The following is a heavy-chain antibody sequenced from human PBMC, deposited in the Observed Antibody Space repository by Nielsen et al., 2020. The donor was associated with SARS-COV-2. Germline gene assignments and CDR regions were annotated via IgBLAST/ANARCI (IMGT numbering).Heavy chain of an antibody. CDR2: ISKSGTTI. J-gene: IGHJ6*03. CDR3: ARLAIVHYYYYYMDV. Sequence: GESLKISCAASGFTFSDSYMSWIRQAPGKGLEWLSYISKSGTTIYYADSVKGRFTISRDNAKRSLYLQMNSLRAEDTAVYYCARLAIVHYYYYYMDVWGKGTTVTVSS. CDR1: GFTFSDSY. V-gene: IGHV3-11*04. D-gene: IGHD6-6*01.